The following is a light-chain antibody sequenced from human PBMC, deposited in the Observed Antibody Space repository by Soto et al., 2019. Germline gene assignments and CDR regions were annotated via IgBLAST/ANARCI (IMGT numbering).Light chain of an antibody. Sequence: DIQMTQSPSSLSASVGDRVTITCRASQSISGYLNWYQQKPGKAPKVLISGASTLHNGVPSRFNGRGSGTDFTLTISSLQPEDVATYYCQQSLSTLLTFGGGTKVEIK. CDR1: QSISGY. J-gene: IGKJ4*01. CDR3: QQSLSTLLT. V-gene: IGKV1-39*01. CDR2: GAS.